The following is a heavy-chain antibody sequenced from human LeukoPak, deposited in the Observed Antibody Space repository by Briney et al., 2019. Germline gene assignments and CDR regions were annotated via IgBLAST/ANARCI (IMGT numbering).Heavy chain of an antibody. V-gene: IGHV3-74*01. J-gene: IGHJ4*02. Sequence: GGSLRLSCAASGFTSSSYWMHWVRHAQGKGLVWVSRINSDGSNTNYVDSVKGRFTISRDNTKNTLYLQMSGLRAADTAVYFCARESRASNRSLDFWGQGTLVTVSS. D-gene: IGHD1-14*01. CDR2: INSDGSNT. CDR1: GFTSSSYW. CDR3: ARESRASNRSLDF.